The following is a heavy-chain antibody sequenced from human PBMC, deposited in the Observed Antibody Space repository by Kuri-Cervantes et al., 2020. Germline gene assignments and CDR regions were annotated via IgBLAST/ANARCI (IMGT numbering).Heavy chain of an antibody. CDR2: IYHSGST. CDR1: GGSISSGGYS. J-gene: IGHJ6*02. V-gene: IGHV4-30-2*01. D-gene: IGHD3-22*01. Sequence: SETLSLTCAVSGGSISSGGYSWSWIRQPPGKGLEWIGYIYHSGSTYYNPSLKSRVTISVDRSKNQFSLKLSSVTAADTAVYYCARRGRNYYDSSGYTWDYYYGMDVWGQGTTVTVSS. CDR3: ARRGRNYYDSSGYTWDYYYGMDV.